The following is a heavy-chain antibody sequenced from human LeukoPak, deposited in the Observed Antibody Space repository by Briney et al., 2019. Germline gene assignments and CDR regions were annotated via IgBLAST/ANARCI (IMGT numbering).Heavy chain of an antibody. Sequence: SQTLSLTCTVSGGSISSGDYYWSWIRQSPGMGREGVVYIYYSGITYYNPSLKSRVTIAVDTSKNQFSLKLSSVTAADTAVYYCARAPWRPILTGPFDLWGRGTLVTVSS. CDR1: GGSISSGDYY. CDR3: ARAPWRPILTGPFDL. D-gene: IGHD3-9*01. CDR2: IYYSGIT. V-gene: IGHV4-30-4*01. J-gene: IGHJ2*01.